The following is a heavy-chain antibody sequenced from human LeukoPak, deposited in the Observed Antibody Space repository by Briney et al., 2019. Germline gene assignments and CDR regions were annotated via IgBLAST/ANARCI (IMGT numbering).Heavy chain of an antibody. CDR3: ARDWGSEAFDI. CDR2: IVPIFGTA. J-gene: IGHJ3*02. CDR1: GYTFTSYD. V-gene: IGHV1-69*13. D-gene: IGHD7-27*01. Sequence: ASVKVSCKASGYTFTSYDINWVRQATGQGLEWMGGIVPIFGTANYAQKFQGRVTITADESTSTAYMELSSLRSEDTAVYYCARDWGSEAFDIWGQGTMVTVSS.